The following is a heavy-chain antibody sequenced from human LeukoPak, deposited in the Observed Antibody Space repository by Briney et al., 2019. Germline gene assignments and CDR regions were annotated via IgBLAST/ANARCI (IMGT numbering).Heavy chain of an antibody. CDR2: IYSAGST. D-gene: IGHD2/OR15-2a*01. CDR1: GFTVSSNY. V-gene: IGHV3-53*01. Sequence: GGSLRLSCEGTGFTVSSNYMSWVRQAPGKGLEWVSLIYSAGSTFYADSVKGRFTISRDNSKNTLYLQMNSLRAEDTALYFCARDSSSFPNYFDSWGQGTLVTVSP. J-gene: IGHJ4*02. CDR3: ARDSSSFPNYFDS.